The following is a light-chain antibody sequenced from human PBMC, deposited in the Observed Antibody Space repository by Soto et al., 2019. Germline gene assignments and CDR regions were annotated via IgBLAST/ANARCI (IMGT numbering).Light chain of an antibody. Sequence: QSVLTQPPSASGTPGQRVTISCSGSSSNIGSNYVYWYQQLPGTAPKLLIYRNNQRPSGVPDRFSGSKSGTSASLAISGLRSEDEADYYCAAWDDSLSGLVFGEGTQLTVL. J-gene: IGLJ2*01. CDR1: SSNIGSNY. CDR2: RNN. V-gene: IGLV1-47*01. CDR3: AAWDDSLSGLV.